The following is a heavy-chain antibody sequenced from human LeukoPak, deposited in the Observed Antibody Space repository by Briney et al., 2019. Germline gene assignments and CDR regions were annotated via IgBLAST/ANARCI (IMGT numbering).Heavy chain of an antibody. Sequence: ASVKVSCKASGYTFTSYDINWERQATGQGLEWMGWMNPNSGNTGYAQKFQGRVTMTRNTSISTAYMELSSLRSEDTAVYYCARSITMVRGVNLPSYWGQGTLVTVSS. J-gene: IGHJ4*02. CDR3: ARSITMVRGVNLPSY. V-gene: IGHV1-8*01. CDR2: MNPNSGNT. CDR1: GYTFTSYD. D-gene: IGHD3-10*01.